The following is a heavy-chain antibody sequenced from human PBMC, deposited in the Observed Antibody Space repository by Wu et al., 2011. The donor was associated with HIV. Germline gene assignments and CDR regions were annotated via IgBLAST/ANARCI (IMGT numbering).Heavy chain of an antibody. V-gene: IGHV1-18*01. J-gene: IGHJ4*02. D-gene: IGHD5-12*01. CDR3: ARDPPGYPYYFDY. CDR2: IRTYNGET. Sequence: QVQLVQSGAELKKPGASVKVSCKASGYTFTSYGISWVRQAPGQGLEWIGWIRTYNGETNYAQNLQGRVTVTTDTSTSTVYMEVRCLRSDDTAVYYCARDPPGYPYYFDYWGQGTLVTVSS. CDR1: GYTFTSYG.